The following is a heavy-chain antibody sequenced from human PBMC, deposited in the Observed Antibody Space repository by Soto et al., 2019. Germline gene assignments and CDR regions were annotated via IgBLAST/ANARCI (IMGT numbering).Heavy chain of an antibody. V-gene: IGHV1-58*02. J-gene: IGHJ3*02. D-gene: IGHD3-22*01. CDR3: AAGNYYDTKDAFDI. CDR2: IVVGSGNT. Sequence: SVKVSCETSGFTFTSSAMQWVRQALGQRLEWIGWIVVGSGNTNYAQKFQERVTITRDMSTSTAYMELSSLRSEDTAVYYCAAGNYYDTKDAFDIWGQGTMVTVS. CDR1: GFTFTSSA.